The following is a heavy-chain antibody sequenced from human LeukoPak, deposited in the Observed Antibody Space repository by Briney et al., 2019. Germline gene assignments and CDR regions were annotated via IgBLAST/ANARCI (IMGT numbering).Heavy chain of an antibody. CDR3: AREALGDIVVVVAATPDAFDI. CDR2: ISPIFGTA. CDR1: GGTFSSYA. D-gene: IGHD2-15*01. J-gene: IGHJ3*02. Sequence: SVKVSCKASGGTFSSYAISWVRQAPGQGVEWVGRISPIFGTANYAQKFQGRVTITTDESTSTAYMELSSLRSEDTAVYYCAREALGDIVVVVAATPDAFDIWGQGTMVTVSS. V-gene: IGHV1-69*05.